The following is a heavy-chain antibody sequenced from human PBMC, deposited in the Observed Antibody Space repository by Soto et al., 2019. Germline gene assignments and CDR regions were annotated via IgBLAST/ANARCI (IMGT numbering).Heavy chain of an antibody. CDR1: GFTFSSYG. V-gene: IGHV3-30*18. D-gene: IGHD6-19*01. J-gene: IGHJ6*02. Sequence: QVQLVESGGGVVQPGRSLRLSCAASGFTFSSYGMHWVRQAPGKGLEWVAVISYDGSNKYYADSVKGRFTISRDNSKNTLYLQMNSLRAEDTAVYYCAKDSRRSSGWPVYYYYYYGMDVWGQGTTVTVSS. CDR2: ISYDGSNK. CDR3: AKDSRRSSGWPVYYYYYYGMDV.